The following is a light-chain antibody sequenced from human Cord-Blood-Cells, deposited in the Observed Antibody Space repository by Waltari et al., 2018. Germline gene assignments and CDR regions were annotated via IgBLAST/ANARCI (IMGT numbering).Light chain of an antibody. CDR1: SSDVGGYNY. CDR3: SSYTSSSTLV. J-gene: IGLJ2*01. V-gene: IGLV2-14*01. Sequence: QSALTQPASVSGSPGQSITISCTGTSSDVGGYNYVSWYQPHPGNAPKLMLYDVSNLPSGVSNRFSGSKSGNPASLTISGLQAEDEADYYYSSYTSSSTLVFGVGTKLTVL. CDR2: DVS.